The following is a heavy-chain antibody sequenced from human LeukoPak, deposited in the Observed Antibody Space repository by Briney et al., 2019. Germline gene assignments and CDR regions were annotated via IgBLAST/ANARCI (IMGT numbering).Heavy chain of an antibody. D-gene: IGHD1-26*01. J-gene: IGHJ4*02. V-gene: IGHV3-11*04. CDR3: AGGSGSYRNDY. CDR1: GFTFSDYY. CDR2: ISGSGNTV. Sequence: GGFLRLSCAVSGFTFSDYYMSWIRQAPGKGLEWVSYISGSGNTVYYADSVRGRFTVSRDNAKNSLYLQMNSLRADDTAVFYCAGGSGSYRNDYWGQGTLVTVSS.